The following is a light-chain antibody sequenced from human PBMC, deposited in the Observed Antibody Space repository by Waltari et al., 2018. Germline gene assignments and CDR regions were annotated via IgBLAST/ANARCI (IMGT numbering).Light chain of an antibody. CDR2: YKSDKDK. CDR3: MIWHNNAVV. J-gene: IGLJ2*01. Sequence: QAVLTQPSSLSASPGASASLPCTLRSGLHVGYYRLYWYQQKPGSLPQYLLRYKSDKDKHQDSRVPRRFSGSKDASANAGILLISGLQSEDEADYYCMIWHNNAVVFGGGTTLTVL. CDR1: SGLHVGYYR. V-gene: IGLV5-45*03.